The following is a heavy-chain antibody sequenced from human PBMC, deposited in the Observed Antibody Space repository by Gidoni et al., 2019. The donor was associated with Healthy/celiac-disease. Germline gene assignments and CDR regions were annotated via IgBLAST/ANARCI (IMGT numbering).Heavy chain of an antibody. CDR3: ARSDSSGYYFVY. V-gene: IGHV3-7*03. CDR1: GFTFSSYW. Sequence: LRLSCVASGFTFSSYWMSWVRQAPGKGLEWVANIKQDGSEKYYVDSVKGRFTISRDNAKNSLYLQMNSLRAEDTAVYYCARSDSSGYYFVYWGQGTLVTVSS. D-gene: IGHD3-22*01. CDR2: IKQDGSEK. J-gene: IGHJ4*02.